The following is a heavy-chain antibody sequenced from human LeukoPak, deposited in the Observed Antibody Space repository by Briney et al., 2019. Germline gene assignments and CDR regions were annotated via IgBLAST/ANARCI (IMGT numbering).Heavy chain of an antibody. V-gene: IGHV3-7*01. J-gene: IGHJ4*02. Sequence: GGSLRLSCAATGFTFSSYWMSWVRQAPGKGLEWVANIKQDGSEKYYVDSVKGRFTISRDNAKNSLYLQMNSLRAEDTAVYYCATPGISGSYDYWGQGTLVTVSS. D-gene: IGHD1-26*01. CDR2: IKQDGSEK. CDR3: ATPGISGSYDY. CDR1: GFTFSSYW.